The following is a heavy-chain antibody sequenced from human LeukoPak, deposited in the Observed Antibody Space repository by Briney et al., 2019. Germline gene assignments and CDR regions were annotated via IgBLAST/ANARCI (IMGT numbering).Heavy chain of an antibody. D-gene: IGHD6-13*01. Sequence: GGSLRLSCAASGFTFSSYWMSWVRQAPGKGLEWVANIQQDGSEKYYVDSVKGRFTISRDNAKNSLYLQMNSLRAEDTAVYYCARGLRYGYSSSWYFDYWGQGTLVTVSS. V-gene: IGHV3-7*03. J-gene: IGHJ4*02. CDR1: GFTFSSYW. CDR3: ARGLRYGYSSSWYFDY. CDR2: IQQDGSEK.